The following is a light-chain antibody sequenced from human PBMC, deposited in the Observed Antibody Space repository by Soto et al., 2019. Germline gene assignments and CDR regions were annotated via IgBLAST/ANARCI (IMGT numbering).Light chain of an antibody. CDR2: AAS. Sequence: DIQMTQSPSSLSASVRDRVTSTCRASQSISSYLNWYQQKPGKAPKLLIYAASSLQSGVPSRISGSGSGTDFTLTISSLQPEDFATYYCQQANSFPITFGQGTRLEI. J-gene: IGKJ5*01. CDR3: QQANSFPIT. CDR1: QSISSY. V-gene: IGKV1-39*01.